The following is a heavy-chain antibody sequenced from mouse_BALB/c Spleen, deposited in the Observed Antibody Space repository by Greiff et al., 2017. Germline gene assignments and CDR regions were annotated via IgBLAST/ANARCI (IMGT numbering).Heavy chain of an antibody. Sequence: EVQRVESGAELVKPGASVKLSCTASGFNIKDTYMHWVKQRPEQGLEWIGRIDPANGNTKYDPKFQGKATITADTSSNTAYLQLSSLTSEDTAVYYCARGRMILYAMDYWGQGTSVTVSS. CDR1: GFNIKDTY. CDR3: ARGRMILYAMDY. J-gene: IGHJ4*01. V-gene: IGHV14-3*02. CDR2: IDPANGNT. D-gene: IGHD2-3*01.